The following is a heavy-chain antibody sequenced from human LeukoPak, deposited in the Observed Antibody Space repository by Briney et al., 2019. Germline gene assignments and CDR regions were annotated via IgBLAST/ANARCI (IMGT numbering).Heavy chain of an antibody. CDR2: IYYSGRT. V-gene: IGHV4-39*01. J-gene: IGHJ2*01. Sequence: PSETLSLTCTVSGGSISSNSNYWVWIRQPPGKGLEWIGSIYYSGRTYYHPSFKSRGTLSVDTSKNQFSLKLSSVTAADTAVYYCARHGVSVYGVITKRYFDLWGRGTLVTVSS. CDR3: ARHGVSVYGVITKRYFDL. D-gene: IGHD3-3*01. CDR1: GGSISSNSNY.